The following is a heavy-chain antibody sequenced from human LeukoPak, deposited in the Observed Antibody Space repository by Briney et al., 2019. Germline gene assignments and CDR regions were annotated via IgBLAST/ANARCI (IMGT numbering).Heavy chain of an antibody. J-gene: IGHJ3*02. D-gene: IGHD3-16*01. CDR3: VRGGGSYFI. V-gene: IGHV4-34*01. CDR1: GGSLNDYH. Sequence: SETLSLTCAVYGGSLNDYHWSWIRQTPGKGLEWIGEIHRSGSTNSNPSLKSRVKMSIDTSKNHFSLNLTSVTAADTAVYYCVRGGGSYFIRGQGATVTVSS. CDR2: IHRSGST.